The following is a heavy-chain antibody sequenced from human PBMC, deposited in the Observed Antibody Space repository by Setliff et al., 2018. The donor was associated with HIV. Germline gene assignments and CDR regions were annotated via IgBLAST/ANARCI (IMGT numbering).Heavy chain of an antibody. Sequence: ASVKVSCKASNYTLINYGVSWVRQAPGQGLEWMGWIGSYSGYTIYARKFQDRLTMTTDTSTTTASMELRSLRSDDTAVYYCVRGHCNSDKCWYTWFDPWGQRTLVTVSS. CDR2: IGSYSGYT. V-gene: IGHV1-18*01. J-gene: IGHJ5*02. CDR3: VRGHCNSDKCWYTWFDP. CDR1: NYTLINYG. D-gene: IGHD2-2*01.